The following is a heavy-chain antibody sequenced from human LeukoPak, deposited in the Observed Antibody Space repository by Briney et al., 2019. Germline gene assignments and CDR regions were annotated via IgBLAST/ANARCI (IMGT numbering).Heavy chain of an antibody. CDR2: IFYSGST. J-gene: IGHJ4*02. D-gene: IGHD6-6*01. V-gene: IGHV4-61*01. CDR1: GGSVSSGSYY. Sequence: SETLSLTCTVSGGSVSSGSYYWNWIRQPPGKELEWIGYIFYSGSTNYNPSLKSRVTMSVDTSKNQFSLKLSSVTAADTALYYCARGGSSSAFAARIDYWGQGTLVTVSS. CDR3: ARGGSSSAFAARIDY.